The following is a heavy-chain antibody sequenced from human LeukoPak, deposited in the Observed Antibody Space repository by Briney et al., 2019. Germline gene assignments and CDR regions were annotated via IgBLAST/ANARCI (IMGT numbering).Heavy chain of an antibody. CDR3: ARDGGYSCGYGFDY. Sequence: PGGSLRLSCVASGFTVSGHYMSWVRQDPGKGLEWVSTIYSVSTTYYADSVKGRFTVSGDNSKNTLYLQMNSLRVEDTAVYYCARDGGYSCGYGFDYWGQGTLVTVSS. V-gene: IGHV3-66*01. J-gene: IGHJ4*02. CDR2: IYSVSTT. CDR1: GFTVSGHY. D-gene: IGHD5-18*01.